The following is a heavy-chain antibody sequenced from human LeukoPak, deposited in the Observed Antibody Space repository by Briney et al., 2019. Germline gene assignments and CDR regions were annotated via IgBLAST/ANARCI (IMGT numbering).Heavy chain of an antibody. CDR3: AREGSYDFWSGYLYYFDY. V-gene: IGHV3-7*01. CDR2: IKQDGSEK. J-gene: IGHJ4*02. Sequence: PGGSLRLSCAASGVTFSSYWMSWVRQAPGKGREWVANIKQDGSEKYYVDSVKGRFTISRRNAKNSLYLQMNSLRAEDTAVYYCAREGSYDFWSGYLYYFDYWGQGTLVTVSS. D-gene: IGHD3-3*01. CDR1: GVTFSSYW.